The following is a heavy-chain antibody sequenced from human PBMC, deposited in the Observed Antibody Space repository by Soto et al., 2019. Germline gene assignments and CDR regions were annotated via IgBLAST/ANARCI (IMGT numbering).Heavy chain of an antibody. J-gene: IGHJ5*02. D-gene: IGHD3-10*01. Sequence: GASVKVSSKASGYNFIDYGINWVRQAPGQGLEYLGWISAYTGNTNFAQSLQGRVTLTTDSATNTAYLDLRSLRTDDTAVYYCARDLKPYVYSSAPKPFDPWGQGTLVTVSS. CDR2: ISAYTGNT. V-gene: IGHV1-18*01. CDR1: GYNFIDYG. CDR3: ARDLKPYVYSSAPKPFDP.